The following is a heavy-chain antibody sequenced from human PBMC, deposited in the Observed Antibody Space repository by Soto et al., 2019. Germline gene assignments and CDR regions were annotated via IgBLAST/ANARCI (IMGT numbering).Heavy chain of an antibody. CDR2: IDAANGNT. Sequence: QVQLVQSGAEVKKPGASVKDSCKASGYTFTGYSIHWVRQAPGQRLEWMGWIDAANGNTKYSRRFQGRVSITSDTAASTAYMELSGLRSEDTAVYYCGRSVVGATGEILYNAMDVWGQGTTVTVSS. V-gene: IGHV1-3*01. CDR1: GYTFTGYS. D-gene: IGHD1-26*01. J-gene: IGHJ6*02. CDR3: GRSVVGATGEILYNAMDV.